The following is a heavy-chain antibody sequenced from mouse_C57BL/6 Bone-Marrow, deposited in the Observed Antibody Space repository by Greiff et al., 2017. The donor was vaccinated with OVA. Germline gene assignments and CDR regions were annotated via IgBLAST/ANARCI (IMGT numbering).Heavy chain of an antibody. V-gene: IGHV1-54*01. CDR3: ARSGYRTGFAY. J-gene: IGHJ3*01. D-gene: IGHD3-1*01. CDR1: GYAFTNYL. Sequence: QVHVKQSGAELVRPGTSVKVSCKASGYAFTNYLIEWVKQRPGQGLEWIGVINPGSGGTNYNEKFKGKATLTADKSSSTAYMQLSSLTSEDSAVYFCARSGYRTGFAYWGQGTLVTVSA. CDR2: INPGSGGT.